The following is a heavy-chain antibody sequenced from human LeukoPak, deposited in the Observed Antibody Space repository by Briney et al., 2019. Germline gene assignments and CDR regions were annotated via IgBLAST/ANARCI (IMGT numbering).Heavy chain of an antibody. Sequence: PSETLSLTCTVSGGSISSYYWSWIRQPPGKGLEWIGYIYYSGSTNYNPSLKSRVTISVDTSKNQFSLKLSSVTAADTAVYYCARGYGGSPGAFDIWGQGTMVTVSS. CDR2: IYYSGST. V-gene: IGHV4-59*01. CDR1: GGSISSYY. J-gene: IGHJ3*02. CDR3: ARGYGGSPGAFDI. D-gene: IGHD4-23*01.